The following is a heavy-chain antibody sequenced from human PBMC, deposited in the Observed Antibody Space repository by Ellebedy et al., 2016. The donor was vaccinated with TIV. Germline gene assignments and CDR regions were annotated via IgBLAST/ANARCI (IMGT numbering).Heavy chain of an antibody. D-gene: IGHD1-1*01. J-gene: IGHJ2*01. CDR1: GYTFTAYH. Sequence: ASVKVSCKASGYTFTAYHIHWVRQAPGQGLEWMGWIYPYSGGTNYAQKFQGRVTMTRDTSISTAYMDLSRLRSDDTAVYYCARDPPRTGDSYFDLWGRGTLVTVSS. V-gene: IGHV1-2*02. CDR2: IYPYSGGT. CDR3: ARDPPRTGDSYFDL.